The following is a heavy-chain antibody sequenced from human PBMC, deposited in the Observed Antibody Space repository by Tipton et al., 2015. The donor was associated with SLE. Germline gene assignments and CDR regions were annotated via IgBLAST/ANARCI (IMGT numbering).Heavy chain of an antibody. V-gene: IGHV4-34*01. CDR2: INHGGST. Sequence: TLSLTCDVNGESSSGYYWSWIRQPPGKGLEWIGEINHGGSTNYNPSLKSRVTISVDTSKNQFSLKLSSVTAADTAVYFCARGISSGWWNYWGQGNLVTVSS. CDR1: GESSSGYY. J-gene: IGHJ4*02. CDR3: ARGISSGWWNY. D-gene: IGHD6-19*01.